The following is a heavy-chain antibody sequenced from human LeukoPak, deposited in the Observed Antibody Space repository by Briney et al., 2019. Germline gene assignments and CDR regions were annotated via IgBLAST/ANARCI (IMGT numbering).Heavy chain of an antibody. CDR3: ARGVVRGVIKDAFDI. D-gene: IGHD3-10*01. V-gene: IGHV1-3*01. CDR2: INAGNGNT. Sequence: ASVKVSCKASGYTFTSCAMHWVRQAPGQRLEWMGWINAGNGNTKYSQKFQGRVTITRDTSASTAYMELSSLRSEDTAVYYCARGVVRGVIKDAFDIWGQGTMVTVSS. CDR1: GYTFTSCA. J-gene: IGHJ3*02.